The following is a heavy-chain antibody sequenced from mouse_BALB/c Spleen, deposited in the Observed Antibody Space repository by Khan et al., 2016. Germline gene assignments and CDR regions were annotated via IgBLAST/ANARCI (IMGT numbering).Heavy chain of an antibody. CDR1: GYTFSNYW. V-gene: IGHV1-9*01. D-gene: IGHD2-10*01. CDR3: ARAPYYGNYDYVMDY. CDR2: ILSGSGSN. Sequence: QVQLKESGAELMKPGASVKISCKATGYTFSNYWIEWVKQRPGHGLEWIGEILSGSGSNNYNEKFKGKATLTADTSSNTAYMQLSSLTSEDSAVYYCARAPYYGNYDYVMDYWGQGTSVTVSS. J-gene: IGHJ4*01.